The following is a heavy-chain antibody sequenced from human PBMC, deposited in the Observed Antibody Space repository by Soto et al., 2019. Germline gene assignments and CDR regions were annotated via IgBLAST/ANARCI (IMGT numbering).Heavy chain of an antibody. V-gene: IGHV5-51*01. Sequence: PGESLKISCKTSGYSFISYWIGWVRQLPGKGLEWMGIIYPGDHETRYSPSFHGKVTISADRSINTAYLQWNSLEASDTAFYFCARSPRSSPYFDYWGQGALVTVSS. D-gene: IGHD6-13*01. J-gene: IGHJ4*02. CDR3: ARSPRSSPYFDY. CDR2: IYPGDHET. CDR1: GYSFISYW.